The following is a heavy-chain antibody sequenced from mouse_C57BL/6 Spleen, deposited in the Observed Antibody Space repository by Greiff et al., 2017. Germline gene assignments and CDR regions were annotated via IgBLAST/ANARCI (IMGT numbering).Heavy chain of an antibody. CDR3: ARGYYGTDRYFDV. CDR1: GYTFTNYW. J-gene: IGHJ1*03. Sequence: QVQLQQSGAELVRPGTSVQMSCKASGYTFTNYWIGWAKQRPGHGLEWIGDIYPGGGYTNYNEKFKGKATLTADKSSSTAYMQFSSLTSEDSAIYYCARGYYGTDRYFDVRGTATTGTAS. D-gene: IGHD1-1*01. V-gene: IGHV1-63*01. CDR2: IYPGGGYT.